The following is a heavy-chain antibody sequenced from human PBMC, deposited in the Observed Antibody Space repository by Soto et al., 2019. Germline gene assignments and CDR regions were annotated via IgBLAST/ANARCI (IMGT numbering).Heavy chain of an antibody. D-gene: IGHD4-17*01. Sequence: PGGSLRLSCAASGFTFSSYAMSWVRQAPGKGLEWVSAISGSGGSTYNADSVKGRFTISRDTSKNRLHLQMTSPTAEDTAVYYCVKDRVRFSGSVTTFDFWGQGTLVTVSS. V-gene: IGHV3-23*01. CDR1: GFTFSSYA. CDR2: ISGSGGST. CDR3: VKDRVRFSGSVTTFDF. J-gene: IGHJ4*02.